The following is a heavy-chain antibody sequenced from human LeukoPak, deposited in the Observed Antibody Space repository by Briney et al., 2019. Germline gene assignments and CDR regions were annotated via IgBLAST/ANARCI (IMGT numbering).Heavy chain of an antibody. CDR2: INPSGGST. Sequence: ASVKVSCKASGYTFTSYYMHWVRQAPGQGLEWMGIINPSGGSTSYAQKFQGRVTMTRDTSTSTVYMELSSLRSEDTAAYYCARELGGGGFDYWGQGTLVTVSS. CDR3: ARELGGGGFDY. J-gene: IGHJ4*02. D-gene: IGHD3-10*01. CDR1: GYTFTSYY. V-gene: IGHV1-46*01.